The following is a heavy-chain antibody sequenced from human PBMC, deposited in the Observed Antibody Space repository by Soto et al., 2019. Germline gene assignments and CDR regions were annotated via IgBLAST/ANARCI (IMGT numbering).Heavy chain of an antibody. CDR1: GFTFSGSA. D-gene: IGHD6-13*01. J-gene: IGHJ3*02. V-gene: IGHV3-73*01. CDR3: TSGAYGSSSDAFDI. Sequence: GGSLRLSCAASGFTFSGSAMHWVRQASGKGLEWVGRIRSKANSYATAYAASVKGRFTISSDDSKNTAYLQMNSLKTEDTAMYYCTSGAYGSSSDAFDIWGQGTMVTVSS. CDR2: IRSKANSYAT.